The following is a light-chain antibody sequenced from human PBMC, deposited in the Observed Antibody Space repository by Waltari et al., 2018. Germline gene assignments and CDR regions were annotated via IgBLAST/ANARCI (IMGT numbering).Light chain of an antibody. CDR1: SSDVGGANY. CDR3: CAWGGDGTYV. J-gene: IGLJ1*01. V-gene: IGLV2-23*02. Sequence: QSALTQPASVSGSPGQSITISCTGSSSDVGGANYVSWYQQHPGKATKLMIYDVNKRPSGVAARFSCAKSGNTASLTISGLLAEDEADYYCCAWGGDGTYVFGTGSKVTVL. CDR2: DVN.